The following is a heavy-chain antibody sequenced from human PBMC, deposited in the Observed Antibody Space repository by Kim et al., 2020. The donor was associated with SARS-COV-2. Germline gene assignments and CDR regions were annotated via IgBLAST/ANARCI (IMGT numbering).Heavy chain of an antibody. Sequence: GGSLRLSCAASGFTFSSYSMNWVRQAPGKGLEWVSSISSSSSYIYYADSVKGRFTISRDNAKNSLYLQMNSLRAEDTAVYYCARGSGSYPVDYWGQGTLVTVSS. D-gene: IGHD1-26*01. CDR2: ISSSSSYI. CDR3: ARGSGSYPVDY. J-gene: IGHJ4*02. CDR1: GFTFSSYS. V-gene: IGHV3-21*01.